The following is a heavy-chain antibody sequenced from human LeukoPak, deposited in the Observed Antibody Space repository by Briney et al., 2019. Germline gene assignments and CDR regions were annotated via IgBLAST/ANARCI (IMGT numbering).Heavy chain of an antibody. CDR2: IYYSGST. V-gene: IGHV4-59*08. J-gene: IGHJ6*02. Sequence: SETLSLTCTVSGGSISSYYWSWIRQPPGKGLEWIGYIYYSGSTNYNPSLKSRVTISVDTSKNQFSLKLSSVTAADTAVYYCARHSLAPYYYGMDVWGQGTTVTVSS. CDR3: ARHSLAPYYYGMDV. CDR1: GGSISSYY.